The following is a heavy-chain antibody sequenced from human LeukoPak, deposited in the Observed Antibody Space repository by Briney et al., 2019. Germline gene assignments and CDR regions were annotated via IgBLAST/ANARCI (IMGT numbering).Heavy chain of an antibody. V-gene: IGHV3-30-3*01. CDR3: ARGGEQWLVELY. CDR1: GFTFSNYA. Sequence: GGSLRLSCAASGFTFSNYAMAWVRQAPGKGLEWVAVISYDGSNKYYADSVKGRFTISRDNSKNTLYLQMNSLRAEDTAVYYCARGGEQWLVELYWGQGTLVTVSS. D-gene: IGHD6-19*01. CDR2: ISYDGSNK. J-gene: IGHJ4*02.